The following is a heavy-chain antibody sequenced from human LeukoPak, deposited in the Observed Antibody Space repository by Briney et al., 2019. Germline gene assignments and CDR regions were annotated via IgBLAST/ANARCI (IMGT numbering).Heavy chain of an antibody. CDR2: IYSGGST. V-gene: IGHV3-53*01. J-gene: IGHJ6*02. CDR1: GFTVSSNY. CDR3: ARDIVVVVAATQYYYGMDV. D-gene: IGHD2-15*01. Sequence: GGSLRLSCAASGFTVSSNYMSWVRQAPGKGLEWVSVIYSGGSTYYADYVKGRFTISRDNSKNTLYLQMNSLRAEDTAVYYCARDIVVVVAATQYYYGMDVWGQGTTVTVSS.